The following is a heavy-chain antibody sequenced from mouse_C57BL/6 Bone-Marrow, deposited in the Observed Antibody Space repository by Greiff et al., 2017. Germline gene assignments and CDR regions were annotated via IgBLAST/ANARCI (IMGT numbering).Heavy chain of an antibody. CDR2: IDPETGGT. V-gene: IGHV1-15*01. CDR3: TSPCYNDVDY. CDR1: GYTFTDYE. Sequence: QVHVKQSGAELVRPGASVTLSCKASGYTFTDYEMHWVKQTPVHGREWIGAIDPETGGTAYNQKFKGKAILTADKSSRTAYMELLSRTSEDSDIYYCTSPCYNDVDYWGQGTTLTVSS. D-gene: IGHD1-3*01. J-gene: IGHJ2*01.